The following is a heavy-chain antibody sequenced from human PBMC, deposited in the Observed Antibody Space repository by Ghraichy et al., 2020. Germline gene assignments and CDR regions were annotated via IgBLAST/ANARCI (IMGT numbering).Heavy chain of an antibody. D-gene: IGHD5-18*01. CDR2: IYADGHT. V-gene: IGHV3-53*01. J-gene: IGHJ6*02. CDR3: AREIQSYGLDV. CDR1: GFTVTSNY. Sequence: GESLNISCAASGFTVTSNYMSWVRQAPGKGLEWVSVIYADGHTVYADSVKGRFTISRDNSKNTVYFQMKSLRVEDTAVYYCAREIQSYGLDVWDQGTTVTVSS.